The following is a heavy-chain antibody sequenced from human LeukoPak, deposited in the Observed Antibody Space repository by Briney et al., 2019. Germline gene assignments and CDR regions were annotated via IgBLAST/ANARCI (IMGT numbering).Heavy chain of an antibody. CDR2: MSPHSGDT. CDR1: GFTFSSYG. J-gene: IGHJ4*02. D-gene: IGHD4-11*01. V-gene: IGHV1-2*02. Sequence: GGSLRLSCAASGFTFSSYGMHWVRQAPGQGPEWMGWMSPHSGDTNYAQKFRGRVTMTRDTSITTAYMELTSLTSDDTAVYYCVRDLYMASPSPDYWGRGTLVTVSS. CDR3: VRDLYMASPSPDY.